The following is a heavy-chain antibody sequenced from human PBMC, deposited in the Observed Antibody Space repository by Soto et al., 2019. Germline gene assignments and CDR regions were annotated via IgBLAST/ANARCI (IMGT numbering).Heavy chain of an antibody. CDR2: IGTAGDT. Sequence: EVQLVESGEGLVQPGGSLRLSCAASGFTFSSYDMHWVRQATGKGLEWVSAIGTAGDTYYPGSVKGRFTISRENAKNSLYLQMNSLRAEDTAVYYCARALKHYGMDVWGQGTTVTVSS. J-gene: IGHJ6*02. CDR3: ARALKHYGMDV. V-gene: IGHV3-13*01. CDR1: GFTFSSYD.